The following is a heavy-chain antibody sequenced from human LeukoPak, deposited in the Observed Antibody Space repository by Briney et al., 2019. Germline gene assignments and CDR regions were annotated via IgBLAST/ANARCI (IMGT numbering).Heavy chain of an antibody. CDR2: IKADGGEK. CDR1: GFTFSTYW. D-gene: IGHD1-7*01. V-gene: IGHV3-7*03. CDR3: ARAGLYNWNYEGTTYFDF. Sequence: GGSLRLSCAASGFTFSTYWMNWFRQTPGKGLEWVAKIKADGGEKDHVASVKGRFTISRDNAKNSLYLQMNSLRAEDTALYYCARAGLYNWNYEGTTYFDFWGQGTLVTVSA. J-gene: IGHJ4*02.